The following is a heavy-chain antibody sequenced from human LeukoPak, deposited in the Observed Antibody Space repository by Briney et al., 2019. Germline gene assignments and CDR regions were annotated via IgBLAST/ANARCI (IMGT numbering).Heavy chain of an antibody. CDR3: AKDFSSSSARHYFDY. D-gene: IGHD6-13*01. Sequence: GGSLRLSCAASGFTFGGYAMHWVRQAPGKGLEWVSGISWNSGSIGYADSVKGRFTISRDNAKSSLYLQMNSLRDEETALYYCAKDFSSSSARHYFDYWGQGTLVTVSS. CDR1: GFTFGGYA. J-gene: IGHJ4*02. CDR2: ISWNSGSI. V-gene: IGHV3-9*01.